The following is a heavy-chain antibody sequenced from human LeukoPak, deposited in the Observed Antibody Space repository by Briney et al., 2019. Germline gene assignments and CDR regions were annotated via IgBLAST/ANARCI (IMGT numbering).Heavy chain of an antibody. Sequence: GESLRLSCAASGFTFSSYMMTWVRQAPGKGLEWVAFIRYDGSNKYYADSVKGRFTISRDNSKNTLYLQMNSLRAEDTAVYYCAKGCGYSYGSDYWGQGTLVTVSS. V-gene: IGHV3-30*02. CDR3: AKGCGYSYGSDY. CDR1: GFTFSSYM. J-gene: IGHJ4*02. D-gene: IGHD5-18*01. CDR2: IRYDGSNK.